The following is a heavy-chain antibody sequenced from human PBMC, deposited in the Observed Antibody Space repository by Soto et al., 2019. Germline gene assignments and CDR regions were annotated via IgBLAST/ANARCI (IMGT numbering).Heavy chain of an antibody. CDR2: LHSGGDT. V-gene: IGHV3-53*04. CDR3: AKYGPYYNASRMGV. CDR1: GIPVSSNY. J-gene: IGHJ6*02. D-gene: IGHD3-10*01. Sequence: EVQLVESGGGLVQPGGSLRLSGVASGIPVSSNYMTWVRQAPGKGLEWVSVLHSGGDTYYANSVKGRFTISRHDSTNTLFLQMNSLTAEDTAVYYCAKYGPYYNASRMGVWGQGTTVTDSS.